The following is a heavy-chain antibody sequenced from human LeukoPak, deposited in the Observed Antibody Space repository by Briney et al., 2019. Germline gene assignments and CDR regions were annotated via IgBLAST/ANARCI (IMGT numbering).Heavy chain of an antibody. CDR3: AGFRGAAHQDNWFDP. CDR1: GGSISSGGYY. D-gene: IGHD3-16*01. Sequence: SETLSLTCTVSGGSISSGGYYWSWIRQPPGKGLEWIGSIYYSGSTYYNPSLKSRVTISVDTSKNQFSLKLSSVTAADAAVYYCAGFRGAAHQDNWFDPWGQGTLVTVSS. CDR2: IYYSGST. V-gene: IGHV4-39*01. J-gene: IGHJ5*02.